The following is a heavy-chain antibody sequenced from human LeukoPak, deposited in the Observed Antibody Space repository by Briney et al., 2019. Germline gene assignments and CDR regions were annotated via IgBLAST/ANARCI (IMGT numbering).Heavy chain of an antibody. CDR1: GGSISSNY. CDR3: ASHEVQAKSAFDY. J-gene: IGHJ4*02. V-gene: IGHV4-59*01. CDR2: IYYSGST. Sequence: PSETLSLACTVSGGSISSNYWSWIRQPPGKGLEWIGYIYYSGSTNYTPSIQSRVTISVDTSKNQFSPKVSSVTAADTAVYYCASHEVQAKSAFDYWGQGILVTVSS.